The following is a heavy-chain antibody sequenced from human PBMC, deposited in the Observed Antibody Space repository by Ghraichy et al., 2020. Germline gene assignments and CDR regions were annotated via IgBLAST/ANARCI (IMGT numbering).Heavy chain of an antibody. J-gene: IGHJ3*02. CDR2: IYTSGST. V-gene: IGHV4-4*09. CDR1: GGSISSYY. D-gene: IGHD3-3*01. CDR3: ARDDFWSGLDAFDI. Sequence: SETLSLTCTVSGGSISSYYWSWIRQPPGKGLEWIGYIYTSGSTNYNPSLKSRVTISVDTSKNQFSLKLSSVTAADTAVYYCARDDFWSGLDAFDIWGQGTMVTVSS.